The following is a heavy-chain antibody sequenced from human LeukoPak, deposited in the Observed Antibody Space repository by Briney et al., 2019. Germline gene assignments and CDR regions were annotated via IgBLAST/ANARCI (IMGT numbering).Heavy chain of an antibody. CDR2: INTNTMNT. CDR3: ERTQQQLGLNYYYMDV. J-gene: IGHJ6*03. CDR1: GYTFTTYA. D-gene: IGHD6-13*01. V-gene: IGHV7-4-1*02. Sequence: ASVKISCKASGYTFTTYAMTWVRQAPGQGLEWMGWINTNTMNTTYAQGFTGPYVFSLHTSLSTAHLQISSIKAEDTAVDLCERTQQQLGLNYYYMDVWGKGTTVTVSS.